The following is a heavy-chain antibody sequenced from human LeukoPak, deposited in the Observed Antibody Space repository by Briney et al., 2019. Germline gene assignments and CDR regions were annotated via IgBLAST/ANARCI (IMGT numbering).Heavy chain of an antibody. Sequence: ASVKVSCKVSGYTLTELSMHWVRQAPGKGLEWMGGFDPEDGETIYAQKFQGRVTMTEDTSTDTAYMELSSLRSEDTAVYYYAPLYCSGGSCYRLSYWGQGTLVTVSS. D-gene: IGHD2-15*01. V-gene: IGHV1-24*01. CDR1: GYTLTELS. J-gene: IGHJ4*02. CDR3: APLYCSGGSCYRLSY. CDR2: FDPEDGET.